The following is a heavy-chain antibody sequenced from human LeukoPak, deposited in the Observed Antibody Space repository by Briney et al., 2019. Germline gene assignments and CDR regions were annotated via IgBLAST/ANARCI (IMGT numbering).Heavy chain of an antibody. CDR3: ARGVVPYYYYYYMDV. CDR1: GGSISSGDYY. Sequence: PSETLSLTCTVSGGSISSGDYYWNWIRQPPGKGLEWIGYIYYSGSTYYNPSLKSRVTISVDTSKNQFSLKLSSVTAADTAVYYCARGVVPYYYYYYMDVWGKGTTVTVSS. D-gene: IGHD2-15*01. V-gene: IGHV4-30-4*08. J-gene: IGHJ6*03. CDR2: IYYSGST.